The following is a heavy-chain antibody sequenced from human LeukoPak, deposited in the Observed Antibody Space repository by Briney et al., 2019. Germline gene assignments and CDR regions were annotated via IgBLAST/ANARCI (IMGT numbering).Heavy chain of an antibody. CDR2: IGSHGGSK. D-gene: IGHD1-26*01. J-gene: IGHJ4*02. CDR1: GFSFSSFA. Sequence: GGSLRLSCEASGFSFSSFAMHWVRQAPGKGLEYVSGIGSHGGSKQYATSVTGRFIISRDNSKNTLYLQMNSLRAEDTAVYYCARDHHSGSYYWGQGTLVTVSS. CDR3: ARDHHSGSYY. V-gene: IGHV3-64*01.